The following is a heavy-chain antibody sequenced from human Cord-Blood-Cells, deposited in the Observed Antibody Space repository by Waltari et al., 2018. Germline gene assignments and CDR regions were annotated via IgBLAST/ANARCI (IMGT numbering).Heavy chain of an antibody. CDR2: INHSGST. CDR1: GGSFSGYY. V-gene: IGHV4-34*01. Sequence: QVQLQQWGAGLLKPSETLSLTCAVYGGSFSGYYWSWIRQPPGKGLEWIGEINHSGSTNYNPSLKSRGTISVDTSKNQFSLKLSSVTAADTAVYYCARGPFYGGAGGGFDYWGQGTLVTVSS. D-gene: IGHD4-17*01. CDR3: ARGPFYGGAGGGFDY. J-gene: IGHJ4*02.